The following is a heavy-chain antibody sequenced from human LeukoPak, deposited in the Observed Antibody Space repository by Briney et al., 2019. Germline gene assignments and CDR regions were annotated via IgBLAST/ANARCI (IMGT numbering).Heavy chain of an antibody. D-gene: IGHD3-22*01. J-gene: IGHJ4*02. CDR2: ISGSGGST. Sequence: GGSLRLSCAASGFTFSSYAMHWVRQAPGKGLEWVSAISGSGGSTYYADSVKGRFTISRDNSKNTLYLQMNSLRAEDTAVYYCAKLSESGYYYDSSGYYYPTYFDYWGQGTLVTVSS. CDR1: GFTFSSYA. V-gene: IGHV3-23*01. CDR3: AKLSESGYYYDSSGYYYPTYFDY.